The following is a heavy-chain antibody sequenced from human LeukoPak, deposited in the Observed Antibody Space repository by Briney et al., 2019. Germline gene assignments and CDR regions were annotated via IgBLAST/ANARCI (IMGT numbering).Heavy chain of an antibody. D-gene: IGHD3-10*01. Sequence: GGSLRLSCAASGFTFDDYAMHWVRQAPGKGLEWVSGISWNSGSIGYADSVKGRFTISRDNAKNSLYLQMNSLRAEDTALYYCANSDTGAFDIWGQGTMVTVSS. CDR1: GFTFDDYA. CDR3: ANSDTGAFDI. CDR2: ISWNSGSI. J-gene: IGHJ3*02. V-gene: IGHV3-9*01.